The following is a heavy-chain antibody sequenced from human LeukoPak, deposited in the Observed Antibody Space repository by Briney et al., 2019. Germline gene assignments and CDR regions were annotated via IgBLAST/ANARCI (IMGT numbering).Heavy chain of an antibody. D-gene: IGHD3-10*01. J-gene: IGHJ4*02. CDR3: LRDNYGVDY. CDR1: GFTFSSYG. CDR2: IDSGGSTT. V-gene: IGHV3-74*01. Sequence: PGGPLRLSCVASGFTFSSYGMSWVRQAPGKGLVWVSEIDSGGSTTRYADSVKGRFTTSRDNAKNTLYLQMNSLRAEDTAVYYCLRDNYGVDYWGQGTLVTVSS.